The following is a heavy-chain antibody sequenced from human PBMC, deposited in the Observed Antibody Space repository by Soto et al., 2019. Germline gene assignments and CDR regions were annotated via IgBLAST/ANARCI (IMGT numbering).Heavy chain of an antibody. CDR1: GYTLTELS. Sequence: GASVKVSCKVSGYTLTELSMHWVRQAPGKGLEWMGGFDPEDGETIYAQKFQGRVTMTEDTSTDTAYMELSSLRSEDTAVYYCATGSYNWNAGGFDYWGQGTLVTVSS. CDR2: FDPEDGET. J-gene: IGHJ4*02. V-gene: IGHV1-24*01. CDR3: ATGSYNWNAGGFDY. D-gene: IGHD1-1*01.